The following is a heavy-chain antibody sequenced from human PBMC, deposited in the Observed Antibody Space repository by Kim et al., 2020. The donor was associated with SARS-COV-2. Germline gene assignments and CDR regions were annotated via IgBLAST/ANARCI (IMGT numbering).Heavy chain of an antibody. CDR2: IKQDGSEK. CDR1: GFTFSSYW. D-gene: IGHD6-19*01. J-gene: IGHJ6*02. V-gene: IGHV3-7*01. Sequence: GGSLRLSCAASGFTFSSYWMSWVRQAPGKGLEWVANIKQDGSEKYYVDSVKGRFTISRDNAKNSLYLQMNSLRAEDTAVYYCAREGDNSWQWLAPRYYYYYGMDVWGQGTTVTVSS. CDR3: AREGDNSWQWLAPRYYYYYGMDV.